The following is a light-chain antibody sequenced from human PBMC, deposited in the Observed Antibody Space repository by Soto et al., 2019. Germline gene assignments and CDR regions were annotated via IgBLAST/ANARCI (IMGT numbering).Light chain of an antibody. J-gene: IGLJ1*01. CDR2: EVS. Sequence: QSLLTQPASVSVSPGQSITMSCTGTSSDVGGYNYVSWYQQHPGKAPKLMIYEVSNRPSGVSNRFSGSKSGNTASRTISGLQAEDEADYYCSSYTSSSTYVFGTGTKVTVL. V-gene: IGLV2-14*01. CDR1: SSDVGGYNY. CDR3: SSYTSSSTYV.